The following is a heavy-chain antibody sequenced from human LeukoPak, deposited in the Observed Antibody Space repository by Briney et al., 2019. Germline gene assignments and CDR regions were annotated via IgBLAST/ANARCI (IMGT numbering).Heavy chain of an antibody. J-gene: IGHJ4*02. CDR2: IYYSGST. Sequence: SETLSLTCTVSGGSISSYYWSWIRQPPGKGLEWIGYIYYSGSTNYNPSLKSRVTISVDTSKNQFSLKLSSVTAADTAVYYCARAGRYGDYGGPDYWGQGTLVTVSS. D-gene: IGHD4-23*01. V-gene: IGHV4-59*01. CDR1: GGSISSYY. CDR3: ARAGRYGDYGGPDY.